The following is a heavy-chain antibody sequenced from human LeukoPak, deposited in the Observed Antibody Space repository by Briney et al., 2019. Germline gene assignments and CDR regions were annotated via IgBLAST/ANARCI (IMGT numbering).Heavy chain of an antibody. V-gene: IGHV1-18*01. J-gene: IGHJ3*02. D-gene: IGHD3-22*01. CDR1: GYTFTSYG. Sequence: GSSVKVSCKASGYTFTSYGISWVRQAPGQGLEWMGWISAYNGNTNYAQKLQGRVTMTTDTSTSTAYMELRSLRSDDTAVYYCARGTVVITFSSAFDIWGQGTMVTVSS. CDR2: ISAYNGNT. CDR3: ARGTVVITFSSAFDI.